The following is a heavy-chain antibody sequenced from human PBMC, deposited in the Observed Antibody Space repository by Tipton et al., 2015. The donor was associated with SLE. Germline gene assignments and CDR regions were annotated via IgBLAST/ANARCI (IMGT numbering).Heavy chain of an antibody. V-gene: IGHV3-30*02. D-gene: IGHD2-2*01. J-gene: IGHJ4*02. CDR3: AKDRRGVVPAGHFDY. CDR1: GFTFSSYG. CDR2: IRYDGSNK. Sequence: SLRLSCAASGFTFSSYGMHWVRQAPGKGVEWVAFIRYDGSNKYYADSVKGRFTISRDNSKNTLYLQMNSLRAEDTAVYYCAKDRRGVVPAGHFDYWGQGTLVTVSS.